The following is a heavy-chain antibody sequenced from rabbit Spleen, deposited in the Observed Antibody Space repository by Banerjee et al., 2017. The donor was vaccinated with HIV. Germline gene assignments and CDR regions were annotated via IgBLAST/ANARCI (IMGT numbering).Heavy chain of an antibody. Sequence: QEQLVESGGGLVQPGGSLKLSCKASGFDFSSYGVSWVRQAPGKGLEWIGYIDPIFHITTYANWVNGRFSISRENTQNTVYLQLNSLTAADTATYFCVREVAARFHLWGQGTLVTVS. CDR3: VREVAARFHL. CDR2: IDPIFHIT. J-gene: IGHJ4*01. V-gene: IGHV1S47*01. D-gene: IGHD4-1*01. CDR1: GFDFSSYG.